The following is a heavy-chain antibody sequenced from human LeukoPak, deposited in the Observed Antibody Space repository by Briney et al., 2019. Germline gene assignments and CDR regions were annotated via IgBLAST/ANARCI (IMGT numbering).Heavy chain of an antibody. D-gene: IGHD3-10*01. V-gene: IGHV3-15*01. CDR2: IKSKTDGGTT. J-gene: IGHJ4*02. CDR1: GFTFSNAW. Sequence: PGGSLRLSCAASGFTFSNAWMSWVRQAPGKGLEWVGRIKSKTDGGTTDYAAPVKGRFTISRDDSKNTLYLQMNSLRAEDTAVYYCAREGNEWFGELLSNWGQGTLVTVSS. CDR3: AREGNEWFGELLSN.